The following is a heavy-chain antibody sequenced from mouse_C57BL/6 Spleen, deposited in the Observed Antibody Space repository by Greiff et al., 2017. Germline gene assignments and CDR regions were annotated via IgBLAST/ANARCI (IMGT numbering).Heavy chain of an antibody. Sequence: EVQWVESGGGLVKPGGSLKLSCAASGFTFSDYGMHWVRQAPEKGLEWVAYISSGSSTIYYADTVKGRFTISRDNAKNTLFLQMTSLRSEATAMYYCARLYYYGSSPFWYFDVWGTGTTVTVSS. CDR2: ISSGSSTI. J-gene: IGHJ1*03. CDR3: ARLYYYGSSPFWYFDV. V-gene: IGHV5-17*01. CDR1: GFTFSDYG. D-gene: IGHD1-1*01.